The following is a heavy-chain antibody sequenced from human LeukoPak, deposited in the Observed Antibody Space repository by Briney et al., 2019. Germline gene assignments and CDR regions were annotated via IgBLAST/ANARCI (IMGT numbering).Heavy chain of an antibody. D-gene: IGHD3-10*01. CDR1: GFTFSSYS. CDR2: ISSSTI. Sequence: GGSLRLSCAASGFTFSSYSMNWVRQAPGKGLEWVSYISSSTIYYADSVKGRFTISRDNSKNSLYLQMNSLRAEDTALYYCAKGTMVRGVILSYYYMDVWGKGTTVTVSS. V-gene: IGHV3-48*04. J-gene: IGHJ6*03. CDR3: AKGTMVRGVILSYYYMDV.